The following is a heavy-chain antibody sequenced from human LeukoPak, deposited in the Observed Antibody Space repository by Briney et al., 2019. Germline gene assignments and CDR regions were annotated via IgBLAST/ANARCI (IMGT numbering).Heavy chain of an antibody. Sequence: TGGSLRLSCVASGFTFNKYSMSWVRQAPGKGLEWVSSIGTSSNYIYYADSVKGRFTISRDNSKNTLCLQMNSLTAEDTAVYHCAKDRVAVVVNNWYFDLWGRGTLVTVSS. CDR1: GFTFNKYS. J-gene: IGHJ2*01. V-gene: IGHV3-21*04. D-gene: IGHD3-22*01. CDR2: IGTSSNYI. CDR3: AKDRVAVVVNNWYFDL.